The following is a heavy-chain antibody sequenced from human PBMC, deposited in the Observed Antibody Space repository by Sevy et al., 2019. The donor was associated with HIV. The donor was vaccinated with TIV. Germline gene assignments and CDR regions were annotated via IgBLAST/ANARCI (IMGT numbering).Heavy chain of an antibody. Sequence: SETLSLTCTVSGDSIIDYYWSWIRQPPGKGLEWIGYIHNRGRYNYNPSLKSRVTISGAVSKNQFSLKLASVTAADTAVYYCARDTSGYSSGWYPYYHYYGIDVWGQGTTVTVSS. D-gene: IGHD6-19*01. CDR2: IHNRGRY. J-gene: IGHJ6*02. CDR1: GDSIIDYY. CDR3: ARDTSGYSSGWYPYYHYYGIDV. V-gene: IGHV4-59*01.